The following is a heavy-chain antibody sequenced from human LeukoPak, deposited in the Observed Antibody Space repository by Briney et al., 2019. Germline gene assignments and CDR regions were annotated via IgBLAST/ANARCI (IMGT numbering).Heavy chain of an antibody. CDR1: GCTFSSYS. Sequence: PGGSLRLSCAASGCTFSSYSINWVRQAPGKGLEWVSSISSSSSYIYYADSVKGRFTISRDNAKNSLYLQMNSLRAEDTAVYYCARDYTVTTPTEYYYYYYMDVWGKGTTVTVSS. V-gene: IGHV3-21*01. CDR3: ARDYTVTTPTEYYYYYYMDV. CDR2: ISSSSSYI. J-gene: IGHJ6*03. D-gene: IGHD4-17*01.